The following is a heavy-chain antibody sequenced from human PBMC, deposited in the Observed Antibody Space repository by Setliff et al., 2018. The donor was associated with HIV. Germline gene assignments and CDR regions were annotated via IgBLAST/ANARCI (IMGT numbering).Heavy chain of an antibody. CDR1: GFNVNNKY. CDR3: AKELAASGLGYFDS. D-gene: IGHD3-22*01. J-gene: IGHJ4*02. CDR2: ILSTGERT. Sequence: PGGSLRLSCAASGFNVNNKYMSWVRQAPGEGLEWVSAILSTGERTFYADSVKGRFTISRDNSKNTVYLQMNSLRAEDTAEYYCAKELAASGLGYFDSWGRGILVTVS. V-gene: IGHV3-23*01.